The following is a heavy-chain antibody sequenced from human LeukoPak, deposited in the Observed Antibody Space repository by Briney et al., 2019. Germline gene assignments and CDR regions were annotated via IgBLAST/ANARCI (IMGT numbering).Heavy chain of an antibody. CDR3: AREAGSYYYGSGTPGPFDY. CDR1: GFTFSSYG. V-gene: IGHV3-33*01. D-gene: IGHD3-10*01. J-gene: IGHJ4*02. Sequence: GGSLRLSCAASGFTFSSYGMHWVRQAPGKGLEWVAVIWYDGSNKYYADSVKGRFTISRDNSKNTLYLQMNSLRAEDTAVYSCAREAGSYYYGSGTPGPFDYWGQGTLVTVSS. CDR2: IWYDGSNK.